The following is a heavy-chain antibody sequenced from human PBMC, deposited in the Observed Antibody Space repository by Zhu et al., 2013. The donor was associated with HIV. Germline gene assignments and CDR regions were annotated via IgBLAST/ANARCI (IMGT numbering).Heavy chain of an antibody. Sequence: QVPLVQSGAELKKPGSSVKVSCKASGGTFSSFSIGWVRQAPGQGLEWLGSIIPILNKPTYAQKFQDRVTITADKSTNTVYMDLSSLTSEDSAVFYCATYAAAAPGPRDPYFYYGMDVWGQGTTVTVSS. D-gene: IGHD6-13*01. CDR1: GGTFSSFS. V-gene: IGHV1-69*02. J-gene: IGHJ6*02. CDR3: ATYAAAAPGPRDPYFYYGMDV. CDR2: IIPILNKP.